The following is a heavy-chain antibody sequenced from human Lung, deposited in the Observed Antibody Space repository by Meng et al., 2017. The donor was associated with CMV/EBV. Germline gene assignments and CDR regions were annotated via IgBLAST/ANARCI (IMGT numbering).Heavy chain of an antibody. CDR3: ARGIAVAPPSD. CDR1: GFTFSRFA. J-gene: IGHJ4*02. D-gene: IGHD6-19*01. V-gene: IGHV3-30-3*01. CDR2: ISYDGSNK. Sequence: LTCAASGFTFSRFAMHWVRQAPGKGLEWVAVISYDGSNKYYADSVKGRFTISRDNSKNTLYLQMNSLRAEDTAVYHCARGIAVAPPSDWGQGTLVTVSS.